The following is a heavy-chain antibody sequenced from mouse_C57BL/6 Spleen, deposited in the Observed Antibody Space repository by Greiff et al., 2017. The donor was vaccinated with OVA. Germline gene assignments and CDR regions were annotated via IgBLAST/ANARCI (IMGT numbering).Heavy chain of an antibody. Sequence: QVQLKESGAELVRPGTSVKMSCKASGYTFTNYGIGWAKQRPGHGLEWIGDIYPGGGYTNYNEKFKGKATLTADKSSSTAYMQCSSLTSEDSAIYYCARGVYENYVDYWGQGTTLTVSS. CDR1: GYTFTNYG. CDR3: ARGVYENYVDY. V-gene: IGHV1-63*01. CDR2: IYPGGGYT. J-gene: IGHJ2*01. D-gene: IGHD1-1*01.